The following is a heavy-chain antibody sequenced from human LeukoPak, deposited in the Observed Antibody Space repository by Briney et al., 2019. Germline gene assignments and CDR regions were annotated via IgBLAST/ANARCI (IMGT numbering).Heavy chain of an antibody. CDR3: ARGRAYRSSSWFDP. V-gene: IGHV4-59*01. CDR2: ISYSGNT. Sequence: SETLSLTCTVSGGSISNYYWSWIRQPPGKGLEWIGYISYSGNTNYNPSLKSRVTISVDTSKNQFSLKLSSVTAADTAVYYCARGRAYRSSSWFDPWGQGTLVTVSP. CDR1: GGSISNYY. J-gene: IGHJ5*02. D-gene: IGHD6-6*01.